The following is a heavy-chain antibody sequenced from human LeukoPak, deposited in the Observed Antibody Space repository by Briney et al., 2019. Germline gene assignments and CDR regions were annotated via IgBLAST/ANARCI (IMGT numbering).Heavy chain of an antibody. V-gene: IGHV3-21*04. J-gene: IGHJ4*02. CDR1: GFTFSSYS. CDR2: ISSSSSYI. Sequence: GGSLRLSCAASGFTFSSYSMNWVRQAPGKGLEWVSSISSSSSYIYYADSVKGRFTISRDNAKNSLYLQMNGLRAEDTAVYYCARARDSGSYWGFYFDYWGRGTLVTVSS. CDR3: ARARDSGSYWGFYFDY. D-gene: IGHD1-26*01.